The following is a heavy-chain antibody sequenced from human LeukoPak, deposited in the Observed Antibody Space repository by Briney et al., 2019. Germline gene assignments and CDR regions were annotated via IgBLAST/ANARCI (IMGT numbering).Heavy chain of an antibody. J-gene: IGHJ6*03. Sequence: GGSLRLSCAASGFTFSSYSMNWVRQAPGKGLEWVSCISSSSSYIYYADSVKGRFTISRDNAKNSLYLQMNSLRAEDTAVYYCARAYCGGDCYSYYYYYMDVWGKGTTVTVSS. CDR2: ISSSSSYI. D-gene: IGHD2-21*02. CDR3: ARAYCGGDCYSYYYYYMDV. CDR1: GFTFSSYS. V-gene: IGHV3-21*01.